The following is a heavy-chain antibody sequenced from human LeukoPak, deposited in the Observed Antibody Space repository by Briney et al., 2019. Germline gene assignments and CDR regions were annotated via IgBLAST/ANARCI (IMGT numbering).Heavy chain of an antibody. V-gene: IGHV3-9*01. CDR1: GFTFDDYA. CDR3: ARCTTGRTFGSLREIKRSREIDY. Sequence: PGRSLRLSCAASGFTFDDYAMHWVRQAPGKGLEWVSGISWNSGNIGYADSVKGRFTISRDNAKNSLYLQMNSLRVEDTAVYYCARCTTGRTFGSLREIKRSREIDYWGQGTLVTVSS. D-gene: IGHD1-1*01. CDR2: ISWNSGNI. J-gene: IGHJ4*02.